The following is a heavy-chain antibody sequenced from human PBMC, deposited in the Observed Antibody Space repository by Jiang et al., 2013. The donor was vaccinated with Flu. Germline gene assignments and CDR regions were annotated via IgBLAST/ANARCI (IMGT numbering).Heavy chain of an antibody. D-gene: IGHD3-10*01. CDR2: TFFRSNWYN. J-gene: IGHJ6*02. CDR1: GDSVSSGSVA. Sequence: QTLSLTCAISGDSVSSGSVAWNWIRQSPSRGLEWLGRTFFRSNWYNDYAVSVKSRVTIKPDTSKNQFSLQLNSVTPEDTAVYFCARTPTNYYGSGSYLYYYHGMDVWGQGTTVTVSS. V-gene: IGHV6-1*01. CDR3: ARTPTNYYGSGSYLYYYHGMDV.